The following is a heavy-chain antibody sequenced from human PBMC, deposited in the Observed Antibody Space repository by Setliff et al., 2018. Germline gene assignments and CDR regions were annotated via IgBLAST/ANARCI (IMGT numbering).Heavy chain of an antibody. J-gene: IGHJ4*02. CDR2: INPSGGDT. V-gene: IGHV1-46*01. D-gene: IGHD6-13*01. CDR1: GYTFTSYY. CDR3: ARADYSSSLHYFDC. Sequence: ASVKVSCKASGYTFTSYYMHWVRQAPGQGLEWMGIINPSGGDTKLAQNFQGRATVTTDTFTNTGYMELRSLRSDDTAFYYCARADYSSSLHYFDCWGQGTLVTVSS.